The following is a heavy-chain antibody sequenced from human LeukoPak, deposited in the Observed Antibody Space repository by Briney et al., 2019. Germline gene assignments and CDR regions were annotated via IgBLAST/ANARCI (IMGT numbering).Heavy chain of an antibody. D-gene: IGHD2-2*01. Sequence: GGSLRLSCAASGFTFSSYGMHWVRQAPGKGLEWVAFIRYDGSNKYYADSVKGRFTISRDNSKNTLYLQMNSLRAEDTAVYYCAKDRGGVPIVVVPSDAFDIWGQGTMVTVSS. CDR1: GFTFSSYG. CDR2: IRYDGSNK. V-gene: IGHV3-30*02. J-gene: IGHJ3*02. CDR3: AKDRGGVPIVVVPSDAFDI.